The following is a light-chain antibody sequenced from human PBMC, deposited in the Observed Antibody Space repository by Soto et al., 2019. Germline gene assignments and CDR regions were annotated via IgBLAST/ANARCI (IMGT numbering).Light chain of an antibody. J-gene: IGKJ3*01. CDR1: QSFSSY. Sequence: EIVLTQSPATLSLSPGERATLSCRASQSFSSYLAWYQQKPGQAPRLLIYDASNRATGIPARFSGSGSGTDFTLTISSLEPEDFAVYYCQQRSNWLRTFGPGTKVDIK. V-gene: IGKV3-11*01. CDR2: DAS. CDR3: QQRSNWLRT.